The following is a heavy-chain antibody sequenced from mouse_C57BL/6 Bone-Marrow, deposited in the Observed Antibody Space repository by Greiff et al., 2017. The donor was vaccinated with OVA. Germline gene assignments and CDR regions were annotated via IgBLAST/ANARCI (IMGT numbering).Heavy chain of an antibody. V-gene: IGHV1-26*01. D-gene: IGHD1-1*01. CDR2: INPNNGGT. CDR3: ARDYYGSSWYFDV. J-gene: IGHJ1*03. CDR1: GYTFTDYY. Sequence: EVQLQQSGPELVKPGASVKISCKASGYTFTDYYMNWVTQSHGKSLEWIGDINPNNGGTSYNQKFKGKATLTVDKSSSTAYMELRSLTSEDSAVYYCARDYYGSSWYFDVWGTGTTVTVSS.